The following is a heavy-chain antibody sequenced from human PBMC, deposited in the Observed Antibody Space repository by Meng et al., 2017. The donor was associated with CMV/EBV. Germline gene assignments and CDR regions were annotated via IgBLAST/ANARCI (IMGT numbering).Heavy chain of an antibody. V-gene: IGHV4-61*01. CDR1: GGSVSSSSYY. D-gene: IGHD4-11*01. Sequence: QVQLQDSGPGLVKPSETLSLTCTVSGGSVSSSSYYWSWIRQPPGKGLEWIGYIYYSGSTNYSPSFKSRVTISVDTSKNQFSLKLSSVTAADTAVYYCARVSNLHFDYWGQGTLVTVSS. CDR3: ARVSNLHFDY. J-gene: IGHJ4*02. CDR2: IYYSGST.